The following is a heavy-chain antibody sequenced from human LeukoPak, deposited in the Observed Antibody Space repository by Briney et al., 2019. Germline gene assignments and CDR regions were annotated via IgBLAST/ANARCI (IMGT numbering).Heavy chain of an antibody. CDR2: IYYSGST. CDR1: GGSISSYY. D-gene: IGHD2-2*01. J-gene: IGHJ6*03. V-gene: IGHV4-59*12. CDR3: ARGSSIVVVPAAMSHRYYYYMDV. Sequence: SETLSLTCTVSGGSISSYYWSWIRQPPGKGLEWIGYIYYSGSTNYNPSLKSRVTISVDTSKNQFSLKLSSVTAADTAVYYCARGSSIVVVPAAMSHRYYYYMDVWGKGTTVTVSS.